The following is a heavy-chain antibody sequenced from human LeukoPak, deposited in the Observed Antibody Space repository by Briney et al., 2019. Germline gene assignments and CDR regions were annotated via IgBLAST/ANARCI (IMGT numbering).Heavy chain of an antibody. V-gene: IGHV5-51*01. J-gene: IGHJ4*02. Sequence: GESLKISCKASGYRFTTYWIGWVRQMPGKGLEWMGLIYPGDSDTRSSPSFERQVTISADKSITTAYLQWSSLKASDTAMYYCARQITDQSSGYDSIDYWGQGTLVTVSS. CDR1: GYRFTTYW. CDR3: ARQITDQSSGYDSIDY. CDR2: IYPGDSDT. D-gene: IGHD5-12*01.